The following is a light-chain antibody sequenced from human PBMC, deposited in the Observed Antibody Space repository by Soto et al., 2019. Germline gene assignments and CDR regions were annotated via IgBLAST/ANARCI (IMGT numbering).Light chain of an antibody. V-gene: IGKV2-28*01. J-gene: IGKJ5*01. CDR2: FGS. CDR3: MQALQSLT. Sequence: DIVMTQSPYSLAVSLGERSTINCYSIQIVLFTSNNKNYLDWYVQKPGQSPQLLIYFGSNRAPGVPDRFSGSGSGTDFTLKINRVEAEDVGTYYCMQALQSLTFGQGTR. CDR1: QIVLFTSNNKNY.